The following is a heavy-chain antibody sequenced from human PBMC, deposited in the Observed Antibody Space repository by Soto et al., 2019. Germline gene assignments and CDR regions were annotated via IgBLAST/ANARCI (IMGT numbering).Heavy chain of an antibody. Sequence: GGSLILSFAASGFTFSSYAMSWVRRAPGKGLEWVSAISGSGGSTYYADSVKGRFTISRDNSKNTLYLQMNRLRAEDTAVYYCAKAPEDIVVVVAATNWFDPWGKGTLVTVSS. J-gene: IGHJ5*02. CDR3: AKAPEDIVVVVAATNWFDP. D-gene: IGHD2-15*01. CDR2: ISGSGGST. CDR1: GFTFSSYA. V-gene: IGHV3-23*01.